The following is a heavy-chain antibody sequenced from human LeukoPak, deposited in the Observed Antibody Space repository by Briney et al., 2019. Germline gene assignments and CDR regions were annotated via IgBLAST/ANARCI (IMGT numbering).Heavy chain of an antibody. CDR3: ARETNMVRGVIITGFDY. CDR1: GFTFSDYY. CDR2: ISSSGSTI. D-gene: IGHD3-10*01. V-gene: IGHV3-11*01. Sequence: GGPLRLSCAASGFTFSDYYMSWIRQAPGKGLEWVSYISSSGSTIYYADSVKGRFTISRDNAKNSLYLQMNSLRAEDTAVYYCARETNMVRGVIITGFDYWGQGTLVTVSS. J-gene: IGHJ4*02.